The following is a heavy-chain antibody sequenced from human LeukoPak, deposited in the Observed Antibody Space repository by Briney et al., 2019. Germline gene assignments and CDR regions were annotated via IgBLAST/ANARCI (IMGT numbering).Heavy chain of an antibody. CDR3: ARDPGGKTSRDRLDY. V-gene: IGHV4-59*12. CDR1: GGSISPYY. CDR2: IDPSGSA. D-gene: IGHD3/OR15-3a*01. J-gene: IGHJ4*02. Sequence: SETLSLTCVVSGGSISPYYWSWIRQSPGKGLEWIGYIDPSGSASYNPSLKSRVTISVDTSKNQFSLRLNSVTAADTAVYYCARDPGGKTSRDRLDYWGPGTLVTVSS.